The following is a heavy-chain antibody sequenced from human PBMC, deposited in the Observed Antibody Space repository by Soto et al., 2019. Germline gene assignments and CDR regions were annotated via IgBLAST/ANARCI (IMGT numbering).Heavy chain of an antibody. J-gene: IGHJ3*02. Sequence: QITLKESGPTLVKPTETLTLTCTFSGFSLSARGEGVGWIRQPPGKALEWLAIIYWHDDKRYSPSLRTTLTIPKDTSKNQVVLNMTNMDPVDTATYFCAHRPFNTAWHDAYDIWGPATIVTVSS. CDR3: AHRPFNTAWHDAYDI. CDR1: GFSLSARGEG. V-gene: IGHV2-5*01. CDR2: IYWHDDK.